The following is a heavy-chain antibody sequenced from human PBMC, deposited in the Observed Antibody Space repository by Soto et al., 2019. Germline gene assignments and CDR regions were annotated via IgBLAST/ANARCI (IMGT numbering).Heavy chain of an antibody. CDR1: GGSISSYY. V-gene: IGHV4-59*08. CDR3: ARHTYGMDV. CDR2: IYYSGST. Sequence: QVQLQESGPGLVKPSETLSLTCTVSGGSISSYYWSWIRQPPGKGLEWIGYIYYSGSTNYNPSLKRRVTNSVDTSKNQFSLKLSSVTAADTAVYYCARHTYGMDVWGQGTTVTVSS. J-gene: IGHJ6*02.